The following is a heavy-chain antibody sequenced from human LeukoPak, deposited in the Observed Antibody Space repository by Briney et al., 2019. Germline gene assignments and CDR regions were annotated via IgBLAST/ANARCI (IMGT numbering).Heavy chain of an antibody. J-gene: IGHJ4*02. V-gene: IGHV3-33*01. CDR1: GFTFSSYG. D-gene: IGHD5-18*01. CDR2: IWYDGTNK. CDR3: ARDRNGYPHDL. Sequence: GGSLRLSCAASGFTFSSYGLHWVRQAPGKGLEWVALIWYDGTNKYYVDSVKGRFTISRDNSRNTLYLQMSSLRVEDTGVYYCARDRNGYPHDLWGQGTLVTVSS.